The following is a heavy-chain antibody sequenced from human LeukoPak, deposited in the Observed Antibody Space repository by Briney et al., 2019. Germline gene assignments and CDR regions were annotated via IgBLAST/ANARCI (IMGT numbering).Heavy chain of an antibody. CDR2: ISWNSGSI. CDR3: AKDMSRGGFDY. CDR1: GFTFSSYA. Sequence: GGSPRLSCAASGFTFSSYAMHWVRQAPGKGLEWVSGISWNSGSIGYADSVKGRFTISRDNAKNSLYLQMNSLRAEDMALYYCAKDMSRGGFDYWGQGTLVTVSS. J-gene: IGHJ4*02. V-gene: IGHV3-9*03. D-gene: IGHD3-16*01.